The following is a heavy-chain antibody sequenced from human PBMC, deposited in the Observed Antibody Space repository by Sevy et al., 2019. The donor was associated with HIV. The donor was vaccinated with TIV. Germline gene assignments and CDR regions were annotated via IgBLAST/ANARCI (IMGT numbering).Heavy chain of an antibody. CDR1: GFTFSSYG. J-gene: IGHJ3*02. D-gene: IGHD6-13*01. CDR2: IWYDGSNK. V-gene: IGHV3-33*01. Sequence: GGSLRLSCAASGFTFSSYGMHWVRQAPGKGLEWVAVIWYDGSNKYYADSVKGRFTISRDNSKNTLYLQMNCLGAEDTAVYYCARQPGTGAFDIWGQGTMVTVSS. CDR3: ARQPGTGAFDI.